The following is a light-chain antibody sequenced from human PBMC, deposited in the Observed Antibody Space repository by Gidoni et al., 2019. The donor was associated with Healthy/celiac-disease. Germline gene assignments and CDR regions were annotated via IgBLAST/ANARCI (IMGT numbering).Light chain of an antibody. Sequence: ELVITQSPATLSVSPGARATLSCRASQNVSSNLAWYQQKPGQSPRLLIYGASTRATGIPARFSGSGSGTECTLIISSLQSEDFAVYYCQQYNNWPLYTFGQGTKLEIK. CDR1: QNVSSN. CDR2: GAS. V-gene: IGKV3-15*01. CDR3: QQYNNWPLYT. J-gene: IGKJ2*01.